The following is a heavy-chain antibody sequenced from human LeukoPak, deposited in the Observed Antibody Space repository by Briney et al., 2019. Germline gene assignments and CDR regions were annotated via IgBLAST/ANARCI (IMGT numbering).Heavy chain of an antibody. D-gene: IGHD6-13*01. CDR1: GYTFTSYG. Sequence: VASVKVSCKASGYTFTSYGISWVRQAPGQGLEWMGWISAYNGNTNYAQKLQGRVTMTTDTSTSTAYMELRSLRSDDTAVYYCARDKGYSSSWPHGFDYWGQGTLVTVSS. V-gene: IGHV1-18*01. J-gene: IGHJ4*02. CDR3: ARDKGYSSSWPHGFDY. CDR2: ISAYNGNT.